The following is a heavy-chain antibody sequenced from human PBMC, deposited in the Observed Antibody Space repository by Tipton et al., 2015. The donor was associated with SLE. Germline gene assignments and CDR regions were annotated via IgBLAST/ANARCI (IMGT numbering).Heavy chain of an antibody. CDR3: ARVRRDSSSWGLDY. D-gene: IGHD6-13*01. J-gene: IGHJ4*02. CDR1: GGSISSYY. Sequence: LSCTVYGGSISSYYWSWIRQPPGKGLEWIGYIYYTGGTSYNPSLKSRVTISVDTSKNRFSLNLSSVTAADTAVYYCARVRRDSSSWGLDYWGQGTLITVSS. CDR2: IYYTGGT. V-gene: IGHV4-59*01.